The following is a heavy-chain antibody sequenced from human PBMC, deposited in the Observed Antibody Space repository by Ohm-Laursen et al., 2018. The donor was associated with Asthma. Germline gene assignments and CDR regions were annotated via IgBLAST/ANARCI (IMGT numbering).Heavy chain of an antibody. J-gene: IGHJ4*02. D-gene: IGHD1-26*01. V-gene: IGHV3-7*01. CDR2: INQDGSQK. CDR1: GFTFNTYW. Sequence: SLRLSCTASGFTFNTYWMSWVRQAPGKGLEWVANINQDGSQKYYVDSVKGRFTLSRINAKNSLYLQMNSLRAEDTAVYYCARARSGSSYDYWGQGTLVTVSS. CDR3: ARARSGSSYDY.